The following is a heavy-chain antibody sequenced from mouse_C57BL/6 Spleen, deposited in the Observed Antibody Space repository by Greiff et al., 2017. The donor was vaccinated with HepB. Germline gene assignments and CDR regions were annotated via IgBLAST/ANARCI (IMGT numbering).Heavy chain of an antibody. V-gene: IGHV1-15*01. CDR1: GYTFTDYE. D-gene: IGHD1-1*01. CDR3: TRDTTVVDYWYFDV. Sequence: QVQLKQSGAELVRPGASVTLSCKASGYTFTDYEMHWVKQTPVHGLEWIGAIDPETGGTAYNQKFKGKAILTADKSSSTAYMELRSLTSEDSAVYYCTRDTTVVDYWYFDVWGTGTTVTVSS. CDR2: IDPETGGT. J-gene: IGHJ1*03.